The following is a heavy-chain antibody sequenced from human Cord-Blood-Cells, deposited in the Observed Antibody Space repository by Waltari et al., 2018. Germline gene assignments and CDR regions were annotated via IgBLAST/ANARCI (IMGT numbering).Heavy chain of an antibody. CDR3: AKLGGVGATFLDAFDI. J-gene: IGHJ3*02. Sequence: SYAMSWVRQAPGKGLEWVSAISGSGGSTYYADSVKGRFTISRDNSKNTLYLQMNSLRAEDTAVYYCAKLGGVGATFLDAFDIWGQGTMVTVSS. V-gene: IGHV3-23*01. CDR2: ISGSGGST. D-gene: IGHD1-26*01. CDR1: SYA.